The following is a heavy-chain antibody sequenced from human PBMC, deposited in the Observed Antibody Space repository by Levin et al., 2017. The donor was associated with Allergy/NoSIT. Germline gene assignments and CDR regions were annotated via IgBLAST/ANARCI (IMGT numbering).Heavy chain of an antibody. D-gene: IGHD4-23*01. CDR3: ASQNYGGNSYFDY. J-gene: IGHJ4*02. CDR1: GSRFTSYW. Sequence: GESLKISCKGSGSRFTSYWIGWVRQMPGKGLEWMGIIYPGDSDTRYSPSFQGQVTISADKSISTAYLQWSSLEASDTAMYYCASQNYGGNSYFDYWGQGTLVTVSS. V-gene: IGHV5-51*01. CDR2: IYPGDSDT.